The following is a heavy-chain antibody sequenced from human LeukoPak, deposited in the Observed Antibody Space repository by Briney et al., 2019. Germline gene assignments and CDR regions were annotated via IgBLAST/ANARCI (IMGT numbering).Heavy chain of an antibody. J-gene: IGHJ4*02. CDR3: ARGRGLGVVSPYFDY. V-gene: IGHV3-53*01. CDR2: IYGDGRT. D-gene: IGHD3-3*01. CDR1: GFSVSNNY. Sequence: GGSLRLSCVVSGFSVSNNYIIWVRQAPGNGLERVSVIYGDGRTSHSASVRGRLTISRDNSKNIVSLQMNNLRAEDTAVYYCARGRGLGVVSPYFDYWGQGTLVTVSS.